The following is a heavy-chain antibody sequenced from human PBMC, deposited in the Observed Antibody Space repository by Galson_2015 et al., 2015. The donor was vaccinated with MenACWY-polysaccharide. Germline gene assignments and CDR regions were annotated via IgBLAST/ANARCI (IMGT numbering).Heavy chain of an antibody. J-gene: IGHJ6*01. CDR1: GFAFNSHS. Sequence: SLRLSCAASGFAFNSHSMSWVRQAPEKGLEWVATIKHDGSVRYYVDSLKGRFTISRDNAKNSLYLQMNSLGTEDTAIYYCARDIMDVWGKGTTVTVSS. CDR2: IKHDGSVR. CDR3: ARDIMDV. V-gene: IGHV3-7*01.